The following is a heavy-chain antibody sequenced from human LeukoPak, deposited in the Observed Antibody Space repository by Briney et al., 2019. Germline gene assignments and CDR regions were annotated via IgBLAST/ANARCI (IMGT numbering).Heavy chain of an antibody. CDR2: IKSKTDGGTT. V-gene: IGHV3-15*01. Sequence: GSLRLSCAASGFTFSNAWMSWVRQAPGKGLEWVGRIKSKTDGGTTDYAAPVKGRFTISRDDSKNTLYLQMNSLKTEDTAVYYCTTEADIVVVPAAPWGQGTLVTVSS. D-gene: IGHD2-2*01. CDR3: TTEADIVVVPAAP. CDR1: GFTFSNAW. J-gene: IGHJ5*02.